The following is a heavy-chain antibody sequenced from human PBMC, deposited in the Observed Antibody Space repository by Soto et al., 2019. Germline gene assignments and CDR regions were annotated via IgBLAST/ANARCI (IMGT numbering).Heavy chain of an antibody. CDR3: ARSTNDYGDRH. CDR1: GYTFASYD. D-gene: IGHD4-17*01. J-gene: IGHJ4*02. V-gene: IGHV1-8*01. CDR2: MNPNSGNT. Sequence: QVQLVQSGAEVKKPGASVKVSCKASGYTFASYDINWVRQATGQGLEWMGWMNPNSGNTGYAQKFQGRITMTRNTSISTAYMELSRLRSEDTAVYYWARSTNDYGDRHWGQGTLVTVSS.